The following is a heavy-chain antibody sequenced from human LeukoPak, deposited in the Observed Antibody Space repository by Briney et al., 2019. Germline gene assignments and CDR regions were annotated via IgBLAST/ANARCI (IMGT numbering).Heavy chain of an antibody. CDR1: GDSISSYY. D-gene: IGHD3-22*01. CDR3: ARGFDSSGYYFDY. J-gene: IGHJ4*02. V-gene: IGHV4-59*01. CDR2: IYYSGST. Sequence: SETLSLTCTVSGDSISSYYWSWIRQPPGKGLEWIGYIYYSGSTNYNPSLKSRVSISVDTSKNQFSLKLNSVTAADTAVYYCARGFDSSGYYFDYWGQGTLVTVSS.